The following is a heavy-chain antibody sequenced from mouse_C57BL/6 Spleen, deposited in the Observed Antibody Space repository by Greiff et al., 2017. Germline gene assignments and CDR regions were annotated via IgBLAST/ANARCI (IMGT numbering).Heavy chain of an antibody. D-gene: IGHD2-5*01. CDR3: TRYPNSNYYYYAMDY. V-gene: IGHV1-15*01. J-gene: IGHJ4*01. Sequence: VQLQQSGAELVRPGASVTLSCKASGYTFTDYEMHWVKQTPVHGLEWIGAIDPDTGGTAYNQKFKGKAILAADKSSSTAYMELRSLTSEDSAVYYCTRYPNSNYYYYAMDYWGQGTSGTVSS. CDR1: GYTFTDYE. CDR2: IDPDTGGT.